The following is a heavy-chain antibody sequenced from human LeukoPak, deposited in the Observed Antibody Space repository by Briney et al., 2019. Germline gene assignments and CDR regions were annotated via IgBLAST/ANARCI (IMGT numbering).Heavy chain of an antibody. CDR2: INHDGSEK. CDR1: GFTFSSYW. CDR3: AKDSGSYYLDAFDI. J-gene: IGHJ3*02. Sequence: PGGSLRLSCAASGFTFSSYWMTWVRQAPGKRLEWVANINHDGSEKYYVDSVKGRFTISRDNAKNSLYLQMNSLRAEDTAVYYCAKDSGSYYLDAFDIWGQGTMVTVSS. V-gene: IGHV3-7*03. D-gene: IGHD3-10*01.